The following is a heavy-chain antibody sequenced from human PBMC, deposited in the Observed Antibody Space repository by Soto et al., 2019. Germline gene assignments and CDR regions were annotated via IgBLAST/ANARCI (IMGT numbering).Heavy chain of an antibody. D-gene: IGHD2-2*01. CDR3: TRDIVVGPAAMPSGMDV. Sequence: GGSLRLSCTASGFTFGDYAMSWFRQAPGKGLEWVGFIRSKAYGGTTEYAASVKGRLTISRDDSKSIAYLQMNSLKTEDTAVYYCTRDIVVGPAAMPSGMDVWGQGTTVTVSS. J-gene: IGHJ6*02. CDR2: IRSKAYGGTT. V-gene: IGHV3-49*03. CDR1: GFTFGDYA.